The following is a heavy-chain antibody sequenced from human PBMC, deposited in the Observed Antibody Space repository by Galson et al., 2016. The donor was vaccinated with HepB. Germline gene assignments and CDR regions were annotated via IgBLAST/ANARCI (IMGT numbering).Heavy chain of an antibody. V-gene: IGHV4-34*01. CDR3: ARDDYSKGVDY. CDR1: GGSFSGYY. D-gene: IGHD4-11*01. Sequence: SETLSLTCGVYGGSFSGYYWSWIRQPPGKGLEGIGEINHSGSTNYNPSLKSRVTISVDTSKNQFSLKVSSVTAADTAVYYCARDDYSKGVDYWGQGTLVTVSS. J-gene: IGHJ4*02. CDR2: INHSGST.